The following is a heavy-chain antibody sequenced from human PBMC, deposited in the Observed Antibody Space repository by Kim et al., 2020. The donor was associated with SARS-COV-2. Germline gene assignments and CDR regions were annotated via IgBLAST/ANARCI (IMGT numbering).Heavy chain of an antibody. J-gene: IGHJ1*01. CDR2: ISWNSDNI. CDR1: GFIFDEYA. V-gene: IGHV3-9*01. D-gene: IGHD3-10*01. Sequence: GGSLRLSCAATGFIFDEYAMHWVRQAPGKGLEWVSGISWNSDNIAYADSVKGRFTISRDNAQSSLFLEMNDLRTEDTALYFCTKDTTSFGDLIETTYFRHWGRGTLVSVSS. CDR3: TKDTTSFGDLIETTYFRH.